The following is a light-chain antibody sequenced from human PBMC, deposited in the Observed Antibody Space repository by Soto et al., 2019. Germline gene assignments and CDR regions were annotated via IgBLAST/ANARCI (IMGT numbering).Light chain of an antibody. CDR2: AAS. Sequence: DIQMTQSPSSLFASVGHRVTSTFRASQSISNSLAWYQQKPGKVPRLLIYAASTLQSGVPSRFSGSGSGTDFTLTISSLQPEDVATYYYQKYNCAPLPFGARTNVVIK. CDR3: QKYNCAPLP. V-gene: IGKV1-27*01. CDR1: QSISNS. J-gene: IGKJ3*01.